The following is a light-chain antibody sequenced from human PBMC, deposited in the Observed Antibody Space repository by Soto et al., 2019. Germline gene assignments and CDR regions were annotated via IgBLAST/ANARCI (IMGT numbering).Light chain of an antibody. V-gene: IGKV1-6*01. CDR1: QGIRND. CDR2: GAS. J-gene: IGKJ2*01. Sequence: AIQMTQSPSSLSASVGDRVTISCRASQGIRNDLGWYQQKPGTAPKLLIYGASILQSGVPSRFSGSGSGTDFTLTISSLQPEDFATYFCLQDYTYPYTFGQGTNLEIK. CDR3: LQDYTYPYT.